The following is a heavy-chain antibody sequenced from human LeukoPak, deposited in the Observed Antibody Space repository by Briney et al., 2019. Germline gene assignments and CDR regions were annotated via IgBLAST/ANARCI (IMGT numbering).Heavy chain of an antibody. J-gene: IGHJ2*01. CDR1: GGSISTYY. CDR3: ARVYYSRSYDYWYFDL. CDR2: IYYSGST. Sequence: SETLSLTCTVSGGSISTYYWSWIRQPPGKGLEWIGYIYYSGSTNYSPSLKSRVTISVDTSKNQFSLKLSSVTAADTAVYYCARVYYSRSYDYWYFDLWGRGILVTVSS. D-gene: IGHD6-13*01. V-gene: IGHV4-59*01.